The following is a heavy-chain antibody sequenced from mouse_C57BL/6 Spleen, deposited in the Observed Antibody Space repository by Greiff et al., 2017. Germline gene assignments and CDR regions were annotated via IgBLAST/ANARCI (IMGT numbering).Heavy chain of an antibody. Sequence: VKLQQSGPELVKPGASVKLSCKASGYTFTSYDINWVKQRPGQGLEWIGWIYPRDGSTKYNEKFKGKATLTVDTSSSTAYMELHSLTSEDSAVYFCAHSVFFAYWGQGTLVTVSA. D-gene: IGHD1-2*01. CDR2: IYPRDGST. V-gene: IGHV1-85*01. J-gene: IGHJ3*01. CDR1: GYTFTSYD. CDR3: AHSVFFAY.